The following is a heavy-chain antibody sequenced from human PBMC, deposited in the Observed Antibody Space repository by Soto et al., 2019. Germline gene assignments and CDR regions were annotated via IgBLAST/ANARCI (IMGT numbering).Heavy chain of an antibody. J-gene: IGHJ4*02. V-gene: IGHV4-34*01. CDR2: ISQSGNT. CDR3: ARAPKVSGSSQTRPDF. D-gene: IGHD6-6*01. Sequence: RQPPVKGLEWIGEISQSGNTNYSPSLKSRVSISIDTSKKQFSLNLASVSAADTAVYYCARAPKVSGSSQTRPDFWGQGTLVTVSS.